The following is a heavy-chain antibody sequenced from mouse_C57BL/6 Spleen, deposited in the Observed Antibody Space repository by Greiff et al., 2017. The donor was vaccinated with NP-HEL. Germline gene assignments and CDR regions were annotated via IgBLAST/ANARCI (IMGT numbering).Heavy chain of an antibody. CDR3: VRETPYWDYFDY. J-gene: IGHJ2*01. CDR1: GFSFNTYA. Sequence: EVQLVESGGGLVQPKGSLKLSCAASGFSFNTYAMNWVRQAPGKGLEWVARIRSKNNNYATYYADSVKDRLTISRDDSESMLYLQMNNLKTEDTAMYYWVRETPYWDYFDYWGQGTTLTVSS. D-gene: IGHD4-1*01. CDR2: IRSKNNNYAT. V-gene: IGHV10-1*01.